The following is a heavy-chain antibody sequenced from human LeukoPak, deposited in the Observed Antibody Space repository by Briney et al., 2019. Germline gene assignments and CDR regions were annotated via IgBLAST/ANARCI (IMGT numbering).Heavy chain of an antibody. CDR2: IYYSGST. CDR1: GGSISSGGYY. CDR3: ARVCPRYYGSIDAFDI. V-gene: IGHV4-61*08. D-gene: IGHD3-10*01. Sequence: SETLSLTCTVAGGSISSGGYYWSWIRQPPGKGLEWIGYIYYSGSTNYNPSLKSRVTISVDTSKNQFSLKLSSVTAADTAVYYCARVCPRYYGSIDAFDIWGQGTMVTVSS. J-gene: IGHJ3*02.